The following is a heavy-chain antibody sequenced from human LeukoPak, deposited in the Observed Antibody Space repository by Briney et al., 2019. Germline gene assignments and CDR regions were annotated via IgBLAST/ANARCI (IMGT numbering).Heavy chain of an antibody. CDR1: TDSITYIF. J-gene: IGHJ6*03. CDR3: PRESMYDYGDGNYFFYYLDV. Sequence: SGTLSLTCNFSTDSITYIFWRWVRQAAGKGLEWIGRIYCSWRAHYNPSLQRRVTISVDTSNNQFSLNLSSVTAAHTAVYYCPRESMYDYGDGNYFFYYLDVWGQGTTVTVSS. CDR2: IYCSWRA. V-gene: IGHV4-4*07. D-gene: IGHD4-17*01.